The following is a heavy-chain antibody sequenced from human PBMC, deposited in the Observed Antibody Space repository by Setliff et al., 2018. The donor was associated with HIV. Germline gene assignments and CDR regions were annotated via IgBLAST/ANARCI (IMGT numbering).Heavy chain of an antibody. D-gene: IGHD2-15*01. Sequence: ASVKVSCKASGYTFTGYYIHWIRQAPGQGLEWMGWINPNSGGTDYAQKFQGRVTITADTSTDTAYMELSSLRSEDTAVYYCATGGIPAFFDYWGQGTLVTVSS. J-gene: IGHJ4*02. CDR3: ATGGIPAFFDY. V-gene: IGHV1-2*02. CDR1: GYTFTGYY. CDR2: INPNSGGT.